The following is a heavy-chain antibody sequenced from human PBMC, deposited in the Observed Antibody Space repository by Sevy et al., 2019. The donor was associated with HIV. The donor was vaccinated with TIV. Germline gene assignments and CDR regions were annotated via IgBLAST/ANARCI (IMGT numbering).Heavy chain of an antibody. CDR1: GYTFTNYY. CDR2: INPNSGAT. CDR3: ARDLIEYQMLTFDY. J-gene: IGHJ4*02. Sequence: ASVKVSCKASGYTFTNYYIHWVRQAPGQGIEWMGWINPNSGATNYAQKFQGRVTMTRDTSISTAYMELGRLRSDDTALFYCARDLIEYQMLTFDYWGQGTLVTVSS. V-gene: IGHV1-2*02. D-gene: IGHD3-16*01.